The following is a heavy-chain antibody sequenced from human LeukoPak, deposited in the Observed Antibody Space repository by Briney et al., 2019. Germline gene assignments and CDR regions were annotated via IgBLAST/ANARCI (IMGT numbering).Heavy chain of an antibody. J-gene: IGHJ4*02. Sequence: GGSLRLSCAASGFTVSSNYMSWVRQAPGKGLEWVSVIYSGGSTYYADSVKGRFTISRDNSKNTLYLQMNSLRAEDTAVYYCARERGYSYGYSDSWGQGTLVTVSS. D-gene: IGHD5-18*01. CDR1: GFTVSSNY. CDR2: IYSGGST. V-gene: IGHV3-53*01. CDR3: ARERGYSYGYSDS.